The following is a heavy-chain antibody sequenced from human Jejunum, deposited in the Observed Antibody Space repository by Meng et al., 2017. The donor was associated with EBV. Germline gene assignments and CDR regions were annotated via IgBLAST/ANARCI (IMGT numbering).Heavy chain of an antibody. V-gene: IGHV2-5*02. CDR1: GFSLSTIGVG. J-gene: IGHJ5*01. CDR2: IYWDDDQ. D-gene: IGHD3-22*01. Sequence: ITLKDAGPTLVKPTQTLTLTCPFSGFSLSTIGVGVSWIRQPPGKALEWLALIYWDDDQRFSPSLRSRLTITKDTSKNQVVLTMTNMDPADTGTYFCAHFYDSSGYTDSWGQGTLVTVSS. CDR3: AHFYDSSGYTDS.